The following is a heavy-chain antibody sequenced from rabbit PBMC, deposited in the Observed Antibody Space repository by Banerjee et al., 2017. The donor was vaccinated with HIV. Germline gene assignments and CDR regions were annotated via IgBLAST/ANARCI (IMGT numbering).Heavy chain of an antibody. CDR3: ARASAYADYGYDV. CDR1: GIDFSSYYY. CDR2: IYAGSSGST. D-gene: IGHD6-1*01. V-gene: IGHV1S40*01. Sequence: QSLEESGGDLVKPGASLTLTCTASGIDFSSYYYMSWVRQAPGKGLEWIACIYAGSSGSTYYANWAKGRFTISKTSSTTVTLQMTSLTAADTATYFCARASAYADYGYDVWGPGTLVTVS. J-gene: IGHJ6*01.